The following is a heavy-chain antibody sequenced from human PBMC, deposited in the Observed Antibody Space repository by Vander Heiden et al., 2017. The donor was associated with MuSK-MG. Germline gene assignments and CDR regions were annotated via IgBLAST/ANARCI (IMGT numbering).Heavy chain of an antibody. CDR1: GGSFSGYY. CDR3: ARARPDYGGCYYFDY. V-gene: IGHV4-34*01. Sequence: QVQLQQWGAGLLKPSETLSLTCAVYGGSFSGYYWSWIRQPPGKGLEWIGEINHSGSTNYNPSLKSRVTISVDTSKNQFSLKLSSVTAADTAVYYCARARPDYGGCYYFDYWGQGTLVTASS. D-gene: IGHD4-17*01. J-gene: IGHJ4*02. CDR2: INHSGST.